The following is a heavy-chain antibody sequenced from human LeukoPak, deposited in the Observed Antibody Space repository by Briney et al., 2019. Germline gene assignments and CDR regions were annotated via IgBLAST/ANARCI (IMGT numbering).Heavy chain of an antibody. D-gene: IGHD6-13*01. CDR1: GYTFTGYY. Sequence: ASVKVSCKASGYTFTGYYMHWVRQAPGQGLEWMGWINPNSGGTNYAQKFQGRVTMTRDTSISTAYMELSNLRSDDTAVYYCAREGSSSWYTDIGDYFDYWGQGTLVTVSS. CDR2: INPNSGGT. CDR3: AREGSSSWYTDIGDYFDY. J-gene: IGHJ4*02. V-gene: IGHV1-2*02.